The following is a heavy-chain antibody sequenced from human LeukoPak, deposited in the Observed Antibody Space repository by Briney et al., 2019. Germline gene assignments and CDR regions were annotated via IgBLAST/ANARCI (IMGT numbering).Heavy chain of an antibody. Sequence: GGSLRLSCAASGFTVSSNYMSWVRQAPGKGLEWVSVIYSGGSTYYADSVKGRFTISRDNSKNTLYLQMNSLRAEDTAVYYCARVDSNSWYYYYYMDVWGKGTTVTVSS. CDR3: ARVDSNSWYYYYYMDV. V-gene: IGHV3-53*01. J-gene: IGHJ6*03. D-gene: IGHD6-13*01. CDR2: IYSGGST. CDR1: GFTVSSNY.